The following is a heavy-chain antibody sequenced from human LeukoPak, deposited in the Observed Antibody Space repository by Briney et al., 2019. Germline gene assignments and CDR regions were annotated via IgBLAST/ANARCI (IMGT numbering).Heavy chain of an antibody. Sequence: GGSLRLSCAASGFTFSSYAMSWVRQAPGKGLEWVSAISGSGGSTYYADSVKGRFTVSRDNAKNSLYLQMTSLRAEDTAVYYCARERSGWYERWLDYWGQGTLVTVSS. D-gene: IGHD6-19*01. CDR3: ARERSGWYERWLDY. CDR2: ISGSGGST. J-gene: IGHJ4*02. CDR1: GFTFSSYA. V-gene: IGHV3-23*01.